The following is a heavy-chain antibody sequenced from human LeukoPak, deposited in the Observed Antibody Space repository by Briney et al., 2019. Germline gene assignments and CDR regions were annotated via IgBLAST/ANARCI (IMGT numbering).Heavy chain of an antibody. CDR2: IKSKTDGGTT. CDR1: GFTFSNAW. V-gene: IGHV3-15*01. J-gene: IGHJ4*02. CDR3: TTGVAAAGSDY. D-gene: IGHD6-13*01. Sequence: MTGGSLRLSCAASGFTFSNAWMSWVRQAPGKGLEWVGRIKSKTDGGTTDYAAPVKGRFTISRDDSKNTLYLQMNSLKTEDTAVYYCTTGVAAAGSDYWGQGTLVTVSS.